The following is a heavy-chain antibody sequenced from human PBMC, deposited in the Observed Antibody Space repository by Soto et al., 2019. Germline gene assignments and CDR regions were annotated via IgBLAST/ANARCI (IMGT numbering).Heavy chain of an antibody. V-gene: IGHV4-31*03. J-gene: IGHJ6*02. CDR1: GGSISSGGYY. D-gene: IGHD3-10*01. CDR2: IYYSGST. CDR3: ARDIITMVRGVMTDYGMDV. Sequence: QVQLQESGPGLVKPSQTLSLTCTVSGGSISSGGYYWSWIRQHPGKGLEWIGYIYYSGSTYYNPSLKSRVTILVDTSKNQFSLKLSSVTAADTAVYYCARDIITMVRGVMTDYGMDVWGQGTTVTVSS.